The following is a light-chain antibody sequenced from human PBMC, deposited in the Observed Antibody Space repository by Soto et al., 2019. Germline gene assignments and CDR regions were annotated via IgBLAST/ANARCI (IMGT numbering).Light chain of an antibody. J-gene: IGLJ3*02. CDR2: DDR. CDR1: NIGSKS. V-gene: IGLV3-21*02. Sequence: SYELTQPPSVSVAPGQTARITCGGNNIGSKSVHWYQQKPGQAPVLVVYDDRDRPSGIPERFSGSNSGNTATLTISRVEAGDEADDYCQVWDSSSDHWVFGGGTKLTVL. CDR3: QVWDSSSDHWV.